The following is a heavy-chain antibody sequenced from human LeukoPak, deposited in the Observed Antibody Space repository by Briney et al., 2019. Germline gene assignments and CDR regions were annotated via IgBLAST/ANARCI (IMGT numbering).Heavy chain of an antibody. Sequence: PSETLSLTCAVYGGSFSGYYWSWIRQPPGKGLEWIGEINHSASTNYNPSLKIRVTISVDTSKNQFSLKLSSVTAADTAVYYCAVNARLGYCSGGSCSKLYYYYGMDVWGKGTTVTVSS. CDR2: INHSAST. D-gene: IGHD2-15*01. CDR1: GGSFSGYY. V-gene: IGHV4-34*01. J-gene: IGHJ6*04. CDR3: AVNARLGYCSGGSCSKLYYYYGMDV.